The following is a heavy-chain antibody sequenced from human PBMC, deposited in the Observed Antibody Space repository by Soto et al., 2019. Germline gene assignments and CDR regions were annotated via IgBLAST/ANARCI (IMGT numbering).Heavy chain of an antibody. CDR1: GYTFTSYA. J-gene: IGHJ4*02. CDR3: ARGGADYDILTGYYPEYYFDY. D-gene: IGHD3-9*01. CDR2: INAGNGNT. V-gene: IGHV1-3*01. Sequence: ASVKVSCKASGYTFTSYAMHWVRQAPGQRLEWMGWINAGNGNTKYSQKFQGRVTITRDTSASTAYMELSSLRSEDTAVYYCARGGADYDILTGYYPEYYFDYWGQGTLVTVSS.